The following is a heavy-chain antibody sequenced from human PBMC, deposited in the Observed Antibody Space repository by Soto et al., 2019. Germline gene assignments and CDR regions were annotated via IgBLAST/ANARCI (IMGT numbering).Heavy chain of an antibody. V-gene: IGHV3-30*18. Sequence: GGSLRLSCAASGFTFSSYGMHWVRQAPGKGLEWVAVISYAGDYQYYADSVKGRFTISRDNSKNTLYLQMNTLRPEDTAVYFCAKSRGGSSWYEGDSWGQGTLVTAPQ. CDR1: GFTFSSYG. D-gene: IGHD6-13*01. CDR3: AKSRGGSSWYEGDS. J-gene: IGHJ4*02. CDR2: ISYAGDYQ.